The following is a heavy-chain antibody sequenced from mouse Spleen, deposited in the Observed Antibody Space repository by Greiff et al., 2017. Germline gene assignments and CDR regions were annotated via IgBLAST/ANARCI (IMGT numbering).Heavy chain of an antibody. CDR2: ISTYYGDA. D-gene: IGHD1-1*01. CDR1: GYTFTDYA. J-gene: IGHJ1*01. V-gene: IGHV1S137*01. CDR3: ARERGYYGYWYFDV. Sequence: VQLVESGAELVRPGVSVKISCKGSGYTFTDYAMHWVKQSHAKSLEWIGVISTYYGDASYNQKFKGKATMTVDKSSSTAYMELARLTSEDSAIYYCARERGYYGYWYFDVWGAGTTVTVSS.